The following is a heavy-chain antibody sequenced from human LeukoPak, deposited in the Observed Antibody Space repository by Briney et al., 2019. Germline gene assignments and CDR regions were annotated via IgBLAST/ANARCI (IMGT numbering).Heavy chain of an antibody. Sequence: PGGSLRLSCAASGFTFSSYAMSWVRQAPGKGLEWVSAISGSGDSTYYADSVKGRFTISRDNSKNTLYLQMNSLRAEDTAVYYCAKDPNYYGSGYYYYYMDVWGKGTTVTVSS. CDR1: GFTFSSYA. CDR2: ISGSGDST. V-gene: IGHV3-23*01. CDR3: AKDPNYYGSGYYYYYMDV. D-gene: IGHD3-10*01. J-gene: IGHJ6*03.